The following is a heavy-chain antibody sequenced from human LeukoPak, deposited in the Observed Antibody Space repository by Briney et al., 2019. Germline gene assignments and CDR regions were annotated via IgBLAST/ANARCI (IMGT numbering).Heavy chain of an antibody. CDR2: ISGSGGST. CDR3: AKGLQGYSSSLFDP. Sequence: GGSLRLSCAASGFTFSSYAMSWVRQAPGKGLEGVSGISGSGGSTYYADSVKGRFTIYRDNSKNRLYMQMNSLRAEDTAVYNSAKGLQGYSSSLFDPWGQGTLVTVSS. D-gene: IGHD6-6*01. V-gene: IGHV3-23*01. J-gene: IGHJ5*02. CDR1: GFTFSSYA.